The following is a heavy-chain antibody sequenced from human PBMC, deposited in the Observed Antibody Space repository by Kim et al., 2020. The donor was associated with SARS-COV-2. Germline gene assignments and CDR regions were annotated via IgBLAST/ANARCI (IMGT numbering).Heavy chain of an antibody. D-gene: IGHD6-6*01. Sequence: SETLSLTCTVSGGSISSSNYYWGWIRQPPGKGLEWSGYIYYSGNTYYNPSLKSRVTVSVDTSKNQFPLKLSSVTAADTAVYYCARTIAGRPEAFDIWGQGTMVTVSS. CDR2: IYYSGNT. J-gene: IGHJ3*02. CDR3: ARTIAGRPEAFDI. CDR1: GGSISSSNYY. V-gene: IGHV4-39*01.